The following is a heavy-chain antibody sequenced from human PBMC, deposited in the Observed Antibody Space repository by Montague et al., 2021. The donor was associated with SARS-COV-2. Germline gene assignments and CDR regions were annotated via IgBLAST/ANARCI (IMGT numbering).Heavy chain of an antibody. CDR3: ARSMIRGGLNWFDP. D-gene: IGHD3-10*01. Sequence: TLSLTCAVSGASISNGGYSWSWIRPPPGKGLEWIGYIYQSGTTHYXRSLKSRVTMSVDKSKNQFSLQLTSVIAADTAIYFCARSMIRGGLNWFDPWGQGTLVTVSS. J-gene: IGHJ5*02. V-gene: IGHV4-30-2*01. CDR1: GASISNGGYS. CDR2: IYQSGTT.